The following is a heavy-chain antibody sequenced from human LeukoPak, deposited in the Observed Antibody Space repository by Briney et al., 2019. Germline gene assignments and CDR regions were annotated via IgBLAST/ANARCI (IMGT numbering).Heavy chain of an antibody. CDR1: GGSISSSSYY. CDR2: IKQDGSEK. J-gene: IGHJ4*02. D-gene: IGHD6-6*01. V-gene: IGHV3-7*01. Sequence: ETLSLTCTVSGGSISSSSYYWGWIRQPPGKGLEWVANIKQDGSEKYYADSVKGRFTISRDNSKNTLYLQMNSLRAEDTAVYYCARDRFGSSSGVAYYFDYWGQGTLVTVSS. CDR3: ARDRFGSSSGVAYYFDY.